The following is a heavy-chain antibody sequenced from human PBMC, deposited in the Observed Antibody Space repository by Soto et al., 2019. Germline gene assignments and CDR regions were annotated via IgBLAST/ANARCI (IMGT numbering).Heavy chain of an antibody. CDR3: ARRGSIIWYGY. V-gene: IGHV4-39*01. Sequence: QLQLQESGPGLVKPSETLSLTCTVSSGSISSSSYYWGWIRQPPGEGLEWIGSIYDSGRTYYTPSRKSRVPIAVDTSKNQFSLKLSSVTAADTAVYYCARRGSIIWYGYWGQGTLVTVSS. J-gene: IGHJ4*02. CDR2: IYDSGRT. D-gene: IGHD6-13*01. CDR1: SGSISSSSYY.